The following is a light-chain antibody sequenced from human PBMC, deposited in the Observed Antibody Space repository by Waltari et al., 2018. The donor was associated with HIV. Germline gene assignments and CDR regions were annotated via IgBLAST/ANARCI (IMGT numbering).Light chain of an antibody. V-gene: IGLV2-18*02. CDR1: SSDLGSYNR. CDR2: EVS. CDR3: SSYTSSSTVGVV. Sequence: QSALTQPPSVSGSPGQSVTISCTGTSSDLGSYNRVSWYHQPPGTAPNLMIYEVSNQLLGVPDRFSGYESGDTAALNISGRQAEDEAEYCCSSYTSSSTVGVVFGRGTELTVL. J-gene: IGLJ2*01.